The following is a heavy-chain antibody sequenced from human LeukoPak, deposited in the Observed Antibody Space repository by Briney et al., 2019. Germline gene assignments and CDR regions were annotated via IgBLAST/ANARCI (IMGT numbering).Heavy chain of an antibody. CDR1: GFTFSNAW. V-gene: IGHV3-21*01. Sequence: GGSLRLSCAASGFTFSNAWLNWVRQAPGKGLEWVSSISSSSSYIYYADSVKGRFTISRDNAKNSLYLQMNSLRAEDTAVYYCASGGVVRISKDAFDIWGQGTMVTVSS. J-gene: IGHJ3*02. CDR2: ISSSSSYI. D-gene: IGHD3-10*01. CDR3: ASGGVVRISKDAFDI.